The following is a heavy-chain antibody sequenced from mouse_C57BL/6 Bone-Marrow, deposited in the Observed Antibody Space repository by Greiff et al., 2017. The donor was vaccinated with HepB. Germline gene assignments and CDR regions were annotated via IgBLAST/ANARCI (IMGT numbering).Heavy chain of an antibody. D-gene: IGHD1-1*01. J-gene: IGHJ1*03. CDR3: ERAPSIYYYGSSYLWYFDV. V-gene: IGHV1-4*01. Sequence: VQLQESGAELARPGASVKMSCKASGYTFTSYTMHWVKQRPGQGLEWIGYINPSSGYTKYNQKFKDKATLTADKSSSTAYMQLSSLTSEDSAVYYCERAPSIYYYGSSYLWYFDVWGTGTTVTVSS. CDR2: INPSSGYT. CDR1: GYTFTSYT.